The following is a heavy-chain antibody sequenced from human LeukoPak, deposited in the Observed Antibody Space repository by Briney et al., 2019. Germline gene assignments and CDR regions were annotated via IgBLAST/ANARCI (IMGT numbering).Heavy chain of an antibody. CDR3: ARAPGGDSYYFDY. CDR2: ISSSSSYI. J-gene: IGHJ4*02. CDR1: GFTFSSYS. Sequence: GGSLRPSCAASGFTFSSYSMNWVRQAPGKGLEWVSSISSSSSYIYYADSVKGRFTISRDNAKNSLYLQMNSLRAEDTAVYYCARAPGGDSYYFDYWGQGTLVTVSS. D-gene: IGHD2-21*02. V-gene: IGHV3-21*01.